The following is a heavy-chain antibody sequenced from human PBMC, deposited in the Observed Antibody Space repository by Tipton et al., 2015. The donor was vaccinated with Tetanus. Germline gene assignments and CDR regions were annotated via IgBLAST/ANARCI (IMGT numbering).Heavy chain of an antibody. D-gene: IGHD1-14*01. CDR1: GGTFTNYA. J-gene: IGHJ4*02. CDR2: ITPIFGTT. CDR3: AGAPNRISRAYDY. Sequence: QLVQSGAEMKKPGSSVKVSCKASGGTFTNYALSWVRQAPGQGLEWVGGITPIFGTTNSAPKFQGRVTITADESTNTAYMELSSLTSEDTAVYYCAGAPNRISRAYDYWGQGTQITGSS. V-gene: IGHV1-69*01.